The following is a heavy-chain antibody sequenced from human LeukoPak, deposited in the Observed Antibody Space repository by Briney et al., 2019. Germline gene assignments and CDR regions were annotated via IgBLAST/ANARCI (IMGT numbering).Heavy chain of an antibody. Sequence: GGSLRLSCAASGFTFSSYSMQWVRQPPGKGLEWVSCIHSSTIYKYFADSLKGRFIISRDNTKNSLYLQMNGLRAEDTAVYYCARAANNSDAFDVWGQGTMVTVSP. CDR1: GFTFSSYS. D-gene: IGHD1-20*01. V-gene: IGHV3-21*01. CDR3: ARAANNSDAFDV. J-gene: IGHJ3*01. CDR2: IHSSTIYK.